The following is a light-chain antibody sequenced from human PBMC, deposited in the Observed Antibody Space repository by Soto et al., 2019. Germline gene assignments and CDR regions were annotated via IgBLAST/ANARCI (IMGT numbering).Light chain of an antibody. Sequence: EIVMTQSPATLSVSPGERATLSCRASQSVSSNLAWYQQKPGQAPRLLIYGASTRATGIPARFSDSGSGTEFTLTISSLQSEDFAVYYCQQYNNWPPRNTFGQGTKLEIK. V-gene: IGKV3-15*01. CDR2: GAS. J-gene: IGKJ2*01. CDR3: QQYNNWPPRNT. CDR1: QSVSSN.